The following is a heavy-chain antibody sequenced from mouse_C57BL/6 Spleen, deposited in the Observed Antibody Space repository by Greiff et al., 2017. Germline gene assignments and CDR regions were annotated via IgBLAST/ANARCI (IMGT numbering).Heavy chain of an antibody. CDR2: ISSGGSYT. D-gene: IGHD2-4*01. V-gene: IGHV5-6*02. Sequence: EVKLMESGGDLVKPGGSLKLSCAASGFTFSSYGMSWVRQTPDKRLEWVATISSGGSYTYYPDSVKGRFTISRDNAKNTLYLQMRSVKSEDTAMYYCARRGVYYDYDEGEIWFAYWGQGTLVTVSA. CDR3: ARRGVYYDYDEGEIWFAY. J-gene: IGHJ3*01. CDR1: GFTFSSYG.